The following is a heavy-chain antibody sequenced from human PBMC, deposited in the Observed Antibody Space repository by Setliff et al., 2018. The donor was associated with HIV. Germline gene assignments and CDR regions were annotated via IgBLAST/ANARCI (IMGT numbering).Heavy chain of an antibody. V-gene: IGHV1-69*13. CDR3: ARFDHYGDYGRIGDAFDI. CDR2: IIPMFGTS. CDR1: GGTFSSYA. D-gene: IGHD4-17*01. J-gene: IGHJ3*02. Sequence: ASVKVSCKASGGTFSSYAISWVRQAPGQGLEWIGVIIPMFGTSNYAQKFQGRLTITADESTSTAYMELSSLRSEDTALYFCARFDHYGDYGRIGDAFDIWGQGTLVTVSS.